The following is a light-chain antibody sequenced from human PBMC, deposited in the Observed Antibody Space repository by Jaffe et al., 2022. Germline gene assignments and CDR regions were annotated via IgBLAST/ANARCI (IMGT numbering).Light chain of an antibody. J-gene: IGLJ2*01. V-gene: IGLV3-1*01. CDR2: HDT. CDR3: QAWDSSTVV. CDR1: NLGNRF. Sequence: SYELTQPPSVSVSPGQTASITCSGDNLGNRFASWYRQKPGQSPVLVIYHDTRRPSGIPERFSGSNSGNAATLTISGTQAMDEADYYCQAWDSSTVVFGGGTKLTVL.